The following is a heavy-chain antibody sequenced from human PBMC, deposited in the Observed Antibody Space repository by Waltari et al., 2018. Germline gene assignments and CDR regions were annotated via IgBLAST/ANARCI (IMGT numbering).Heavy chain of an antibody. D-gene: IGHD3-22*01. CDR3: ARLYDASAYYNTYLDP. CDR1: GYTFTDVY. V-gene: IGHV1-69-2*01. CDR2: IDPEDGET. Sequence: EVQLVQSGAEVKKPGATVKISCKTSGYTFTDVYIHWVQQAPGKGLEWMGRIDPEDGETIYAEKFQDRVTITADTSTDTAYMELSSLRSEDTAVYYCARLYDASAYYNTYLDPWGQGALVTVSS. J-gene: IGHJ5*02.